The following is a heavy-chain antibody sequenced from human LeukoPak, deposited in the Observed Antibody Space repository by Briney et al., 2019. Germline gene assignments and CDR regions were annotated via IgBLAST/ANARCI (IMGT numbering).Heavy chain of an antibody. CDR1: GFTFSSYA. D-gene: IGHD3-9*01. CDR3: ARLYYDILTGYGWFDP. V-gene: IGHV3-30-3*01. Sequence: PGRSLRLSCAASGFTFSSYAMHWVRQGPGKGLEWVAVLSYDGSNKYYADSVKGRFTISRDNSKNTLYLQMNSLRAEDTAVYYCARLYYDILTGYGWFDPWGQGTLVTVSS. CDR2: LSYDGSNK. J-gene: IGHJ5*02.